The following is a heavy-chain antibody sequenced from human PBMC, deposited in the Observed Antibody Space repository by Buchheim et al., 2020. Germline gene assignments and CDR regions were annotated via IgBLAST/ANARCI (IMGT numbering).Heavy chain of an antibody. CDR2: ISTGNGDT. Sequence: QVHLVQSGAEVKKPGASVKVSCKASGYIFSDNAMHWVRQAPGQGLEWMGWISTGNGDTKYSQKFQDRVTITRDTSATTAYMELSSLRSEDTAVYYCARGRNNWNDGEDYWGQGTL. J-gene: IGHJ4*02. D-gene: IGHD1-1*01. V-gene: IGHV1-3*04. CDR3: ARGRNNWNDGEDY. CDR1: GYIFSDNA.